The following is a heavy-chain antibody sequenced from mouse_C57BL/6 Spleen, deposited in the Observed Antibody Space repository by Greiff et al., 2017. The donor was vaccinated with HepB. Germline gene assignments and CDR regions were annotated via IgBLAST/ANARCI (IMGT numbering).Heavy chain of an antibody. Sequence: VQLQQSGAELVRPGASVTLSCKASGYTFTDYEMHWVKLTPVHGLEWIGAIDPETGGTAYNQKFKGKAILTADKSSSTAYMELRSLTSEDSAVYYCTRNGYYWYFDVWGTGTTVTVSS. CDR3: TRNGYYWYFDV. CDR1: GYTFTDYE. J-gene: IGHJ1*03. V-gene: IGHV1-15*01. D-gene: IGHD2-2*01. CDR2: IDPETGGT.